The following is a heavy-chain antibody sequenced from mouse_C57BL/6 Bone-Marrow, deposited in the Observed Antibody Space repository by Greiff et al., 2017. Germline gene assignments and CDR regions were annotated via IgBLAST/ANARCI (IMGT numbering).Heavy chain of an antibody. CDR1: GYTFTSYW. CDR2: INPSDSDT. Sequence: QVQLQQPGAELVKPGASVKVSCKASGYTFTSYWMHWVKQRPGQGLEWIGRINPSDSDTNYNQKFKGKATLTVDKSSSTAYRQLSSLTSEDSAVYYCAIQRPDWYVDVGGTGTTVTVSS. V-gene: IGHV1-74*01. CDR3: AIQRPDWYVDV. J-gene: IGHJ1*03.